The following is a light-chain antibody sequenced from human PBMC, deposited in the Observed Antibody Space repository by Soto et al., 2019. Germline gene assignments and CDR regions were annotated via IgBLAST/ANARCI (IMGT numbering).Light chain of an antibody. CDR3: SSYTSSSTLDV. CDR2: DVS. Sequence: QSVLSQPASVSGSPGQSITISCTGTSSDVGGYNSVSWYQQHPGKAPKLMIYDVSKRPSGVSNRFSGSKSGNTASLTISGLQAEDAADYYCSSYTSSSTLDVFGAGTKVTV. J-gene: IGLJ1*01. CDR1: SSDVGGYNS. V-gene: IGLV2-14*01.